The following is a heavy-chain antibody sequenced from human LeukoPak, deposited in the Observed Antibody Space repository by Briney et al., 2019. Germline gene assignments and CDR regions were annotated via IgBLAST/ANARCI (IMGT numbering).Heavy chain of an antibody. Sequence: SETLSLTCTVSGGSISSSSYYWGWIRQPPGKGLEWIGYIYYSGSTNYNSSLKSRVTISVDTSKNQFSLKLSSVTAADTAVYYCARATYYYGSGSPTLDYWGQGTLVTVSS. V-gene: IGHV4-61*05. D-gene: IGHD3-10*01. CDR1: GGSISSSSYY. J-gene: IGHJ4*02. CDR3: ARATYYYGSGSPTLDY. CDR2: IYYSGST.